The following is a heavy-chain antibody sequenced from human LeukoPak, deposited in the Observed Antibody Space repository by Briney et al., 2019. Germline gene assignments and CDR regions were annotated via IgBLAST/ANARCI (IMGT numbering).Heavy chain of an antibody. CDR1: VFSVSRGTYF. CDR2: INYDGGT. CDR3: GRHQNGGTYPIDY. Sequence: SETLSVTCTVSVFSVSRGTYFWSWIRQPPGKGLEWIGYINYDGGTKYNPSLKRRVSISLATPKNQFSLKMSSVTGADTAIYYCGRHQNGGTYPIDYWGQGTLVTVSS. D-gene: IGHD1-26*01. J-gene: IGHJ4*02. V-gene: IGHV4-61*01.